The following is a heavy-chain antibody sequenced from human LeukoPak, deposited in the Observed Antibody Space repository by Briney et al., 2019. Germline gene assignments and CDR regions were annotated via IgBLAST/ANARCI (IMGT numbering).Heavy chain of an antibody. CDR2: ISAYNGNT. Sequence: ASVKVSCKASGYTFTSYGIGWVRQAPGQGLEWMGWISAYNGNTNYAQKLQGRVTMTTDTSTSTAYMELRSLRSDDTAVYYCARVVTAIELFDYWGQGTLVTVSS. J-gene: IGHJ4*02. D-gene: IGHD2-21*02. V-gene: IGHV1-18*01. CDR3: ARVVTAIELFDY. CDR1: GYTFTSYG.